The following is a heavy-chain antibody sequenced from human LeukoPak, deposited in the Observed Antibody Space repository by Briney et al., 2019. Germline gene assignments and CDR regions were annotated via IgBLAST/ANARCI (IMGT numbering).Heavy chain of an antibody. D-gene: IGHD3-10*01. CDR3: ARHASYYGSGSYYLDF. V-gene: IGHV5-51*01. CDR1: GYSFTSYW. Sequence: GESLKISCKGSGYSFTSYWIGWVRQMPGKGLEWMGIINPGDSDTRYSPSFQGQVTISVDTSISTAFLYWSSLKALDTAMYYCARHASYYGSGSYYLDFWGQGTLVTVSS. J-gene: IGHJ4*02. CDR2: INPGDSDT.